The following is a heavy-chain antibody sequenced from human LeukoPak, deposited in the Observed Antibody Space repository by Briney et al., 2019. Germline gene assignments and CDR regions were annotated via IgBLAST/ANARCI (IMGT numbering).Heavy chain of an antibody. CDR3: AREVGGTGGWFDP. J-gene: IGHJ5*02. CDR1: GGSTSTSNYY. Sequence: SETLSLTCTVSGGSTSTSNYYWGWIRQPPGKGLEWIGEINHIGSTNYNPSLKSRVTISVDTSKNQFSLKLTSVTAADTAVYYCAREVGGTGGWFDPWGQGTLVIVSS. CDR2: INHIGST. V-gene: IGHV4-39*07. D-gene: IGHD6-19*01.